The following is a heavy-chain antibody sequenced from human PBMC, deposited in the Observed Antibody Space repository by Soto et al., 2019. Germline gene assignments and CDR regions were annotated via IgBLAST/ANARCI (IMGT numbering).Heavy chain of an antibody. Sequence: PGGSLRLSCAASGITFRSYALSWVRQAPGKGPEWVSAISASGGNTFYADSVKGRFTISRDNSKNTLYLQMNSLRAEDTAVYYCAKKTTHYEWFDPWGQGTLVTVSS. J-gene: IGHJ5*02. D-gene: IGHD3-16*01. V-gene: IGHV3-23*01. CDR2: ISASGGNT. CDR3: AKKTTHYEWFDP. CDR1: GITFRSYA.